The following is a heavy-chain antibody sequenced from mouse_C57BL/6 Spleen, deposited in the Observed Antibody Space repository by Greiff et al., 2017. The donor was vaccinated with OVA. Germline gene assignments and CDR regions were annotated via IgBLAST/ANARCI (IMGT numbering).Heavy chain of an antibody. Sequence: QVQLQQPGAELVKPGASVKMSCKASGYTFTSYWITWVKQRPGQGLEWIGDIYPGSGSTNYNEKFKSKATLTVDTSSSTAYMQLSSLTSEDSAVYYCARGDFVTTVVARYFDVWGTGTTVTVSS. D-gene: IGHD1-1*01. CDR3: ARGDFVTTVVARYFDV. V-gene: IGHV1-55*01. CDR1: GYTFTSYW. CDR2: IYPGSGST. J-gene: IGHJ1*03.